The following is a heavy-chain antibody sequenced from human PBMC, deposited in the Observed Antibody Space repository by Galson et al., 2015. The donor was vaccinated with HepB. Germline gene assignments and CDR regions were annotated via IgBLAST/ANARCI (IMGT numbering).Heavy chain of an antibody. J-gene: IGHJ1*01. CDR1: GSTVSSNY. CDR3: AGGFQWLFR. Sequence: SLRLSCAVSGSTVSSNYISWVRQAPGKGLEWVSVIYSTGTTYHADSVKGRFTISRDNSKNTLYLQMNSLKAEDTAVYYCAGGFQWLFRWGQGTLVTVSS. V-gene: IGHV3-66*01. D-gene: IGHD3-22*01. CDR2: IYSTGTT.